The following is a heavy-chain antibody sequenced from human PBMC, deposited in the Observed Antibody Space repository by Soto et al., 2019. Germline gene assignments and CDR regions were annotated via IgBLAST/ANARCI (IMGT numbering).Heavy chain of an antibody. V-gene: IGHV1-2*02. CDR2: INPNSGGT. CDR3: ASGNYGPGPEGAFDI. D-gene: IGHD3-10*01. Sequence: ASVKVSCKASGYTFTGYYMHWVRQAPGQGLEWMGWINPNSGGTNYAQKFQGRVTMTRDTSISTAYMELSRLRSDDTAVYYCASGNYGPGPEGAFDIWGQGTMVTVSS. CDR1: GYTFTGYY. J-gene: IGHJ3*02.